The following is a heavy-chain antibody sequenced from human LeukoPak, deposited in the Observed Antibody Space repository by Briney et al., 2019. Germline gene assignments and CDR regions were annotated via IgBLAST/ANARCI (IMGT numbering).Heavy chain of an antibody. Sequence: SETLSLTCTVSGGSINFYYWSWIRQPAGKGLEWIGRIYSTGSTNYSPSLKSRVTMSVDKSKNQFSLSLSSVTAADTAVYYCARGIADPYSFDSWGQGTLVTVSS. CDR2: IYSTGST. CDR1: GGSINFYY. J-gene: IGHJ4*02. D-gene: IGHD6-13*01. CDR3: ARGIADPYSFDS. V-gene: IGHV4-4*07.